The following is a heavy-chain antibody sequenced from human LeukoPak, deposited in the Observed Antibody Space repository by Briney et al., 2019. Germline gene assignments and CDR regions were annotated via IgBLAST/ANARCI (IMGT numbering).Heavy chain of an antibody. CDR2: ISGSGGST. J-gene: IGHJ4*02. D-gene: IGHD3-10*01. CDR1: GFTFSSYA. CDR3: ARQKGVRDLLWSGEFSD. Sequence: PGGSLRLSCAASGFTFSSYAMSWVRQAPGKGLEWVSAISGSGGSTYYADSVKGRFTISRDNSKNTLYLQMNSLRAEDTALYHCARQKGVRDLLWSGEFSDWGQGTLVTVSS. V-gene: IGHV3-23*01.